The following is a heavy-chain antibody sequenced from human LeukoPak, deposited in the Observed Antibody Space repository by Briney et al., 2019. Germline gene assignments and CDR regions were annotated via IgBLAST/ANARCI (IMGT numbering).Heavy chain of an antibody. CDR1: GYTFTGYY. V-gene: IGHV1-2*02. J-gene: IGHJ6*03. CDR3: ARESSPSLWFGELTPYKVYYYMDV. Sequence: GASVKVSCKASGYTFTGYYMHWVRQAPGQGLEWMGWINPNSGGTNYAQKFQGRVTMTRDTSISTAYMELSSLRSEDTAVYYCARESSPSLWFGELTPYKVYYYMDVWGKGTTVTISS. CDR2: INPNSGGT. D-gene: IGHD3-10*01.